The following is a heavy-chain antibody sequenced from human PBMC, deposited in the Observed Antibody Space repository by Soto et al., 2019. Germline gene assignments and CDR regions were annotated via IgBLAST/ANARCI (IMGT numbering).Heavy chain of an antibody. Sequence: QLQLQESGSGLVKPSQTLSLTCAVSGGSISSGGYSWSWIRQPPGKGLEWIGYIYHSGSTYYNPSLKSRVTISVDRSKNQFSLKLSSVTAADTAVYYCARAAYCGGDCEQADAFDIWGQGTMVTVSS. CDR1: GGSISSGGYS. V-gene: IGHV4-30-2*01. D-gene: IGHD2-21*02. CDR2: IYHSGST. CDR3: ARAAYCGGDCEQADAFDI. J-gene: IGHJ3*02.